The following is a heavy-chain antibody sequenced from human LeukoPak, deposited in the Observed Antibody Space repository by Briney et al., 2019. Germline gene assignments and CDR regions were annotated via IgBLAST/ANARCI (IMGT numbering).Heavy chain of an antibody. CDR3: AHDYSSGYYGHFDY. CDR1: GGTFSSYA. D-gene: IGHD3-22*01. J-gene: IGHJ4*02. CDR2: IIPIFGTA. Sequence: SVKVSCKAPGGTFSSYAISWVRQAPGQGLEWMGGIIPIFGTANYAQKFQGRVTITADESTSTAYMELSSLRSEDTAVYYCAHDYSSGYYGHFDYWGQGTLVTVSS. V-gene: IGHV1-69*01.